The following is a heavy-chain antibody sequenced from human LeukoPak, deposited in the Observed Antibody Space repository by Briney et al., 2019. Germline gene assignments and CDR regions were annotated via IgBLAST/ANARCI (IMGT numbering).Heavy chain of an antibody. V-gene: IGHV3-11*05. Sequence: GGSETLSCAASGFTFSDYYMSWIRQAPGKGLEWVSYISSSSSYTNYADSVKGRFTISRDNAKNSLYLQMNSLRAEDTAVYYCARGPLAYSSSWEFDYWGKGTLVTASS. CDR2: ISSSSSYT. D-gene: IGHD6-13*01. J-gene: IGHJ4*02. CDR3: ARGPLAYSSSWEFDY. CDR1: GFTFSDYY.